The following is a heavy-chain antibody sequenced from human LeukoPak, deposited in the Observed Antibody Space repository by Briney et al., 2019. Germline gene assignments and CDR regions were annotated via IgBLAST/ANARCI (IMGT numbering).Heavy chain of an antibody. Sequence: SVKVSCKASGGTFSSYAISWVRQAPGQGLEWMGGIIPIFGTANYAQKFQGRVTITADESTSTAYMELSSLRSEDTAVYYCASEPPRFYDFWSGYQFDYWGQGTLVTVSS. CDR1: GGTFSSYA. D-gene: IGHD3-3*01. J-gene: IGHJ4*02. V-gene: IGHV1-69*13. CDR3: ASEPPRFYDFWSGYQFDY. CDR2: IIPIFGTA.